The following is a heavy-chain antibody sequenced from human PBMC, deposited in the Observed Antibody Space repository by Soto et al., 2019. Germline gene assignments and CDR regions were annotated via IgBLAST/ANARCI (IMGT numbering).Heavy chain of an antibody. D-gene: IGHD6-13*01. CDR3: ARVIAAAGIHYYGIDV. CDR1: GGTFSSYA. CDR2: IIPIFGTA. J-gene: IGHJ6*02. Sequence: QVQLVQSGAEVKKPGSSVKVSCKASGGTFSSYAISWVRQAPGQGLEWMGGIIPIFGTANYAQKFQGRVTITADEATSTAYMELSSLRSEDTAVYYCARVIAAAGIHYYGIDVWGQGTKVTVSS. V-gene: IGHV1-69*01.